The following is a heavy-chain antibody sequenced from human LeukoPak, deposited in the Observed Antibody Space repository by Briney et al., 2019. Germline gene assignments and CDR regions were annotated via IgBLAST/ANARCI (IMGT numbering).Heavy chain of an antibody. Sequence: PGRSLRLSCAASGFIFSSYAMHWARQAPGKGLEWVAVISYDGSNKYYADSVKGRFTISRDNSKNTLYLQMNGLRAEDTAVYYCARDRYSGSYFPSGPFDYWGQGTLVTVSS. CDR1: GFIFSSYA. D-gene: IGHD1-26*01. CDR3: ARDRYSGSYFPSGPFDY. J-gene: IGHJ4*02. V-gene: IGHV3-30*04. CDR2: ISYDGSNK.